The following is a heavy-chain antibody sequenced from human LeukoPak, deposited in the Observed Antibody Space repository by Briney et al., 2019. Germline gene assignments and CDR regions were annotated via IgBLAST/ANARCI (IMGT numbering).Heavy chain of an antibody. CDR3: ATSRSGYSYADY. D-gene: IGHD5-18*01. J-gene: IGHJ4*02. V-gene: IGHV4-34*11. CDR2: SYYTGST. CDR1: GGSFSGYY. Sequence: SETLSLTCAVDGGSFSGYYWTWIRQPPGKGLEWIGYSYYTGSTNYNPSLKSRATISVDTSKNQFSLNLRSVTAADTAMYYCATSRSGYSYADYWGQGTLVTVSS.